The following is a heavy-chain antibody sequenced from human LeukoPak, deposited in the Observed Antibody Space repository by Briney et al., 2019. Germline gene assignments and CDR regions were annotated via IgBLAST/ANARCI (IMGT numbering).Heavy chain of an antibody. V-gene: IGHV3-21*01. CDR2: ISSKSSYI. J-gene: IGHJ6*03. CDR1: GFIFSSYS. D-gene: IGHD6-25*01. Sequence: PGGSLRLSCAASGFIFSSYSMNWVRQAPGKGLEWVSSISSKSSYIYYADSVKGRFTISRDNAKNSLYLQMNSLRAEDTAVYYCARDRGRYYMDVWGKGTTVTISS. CDR3: ARDRGRYYMDV.